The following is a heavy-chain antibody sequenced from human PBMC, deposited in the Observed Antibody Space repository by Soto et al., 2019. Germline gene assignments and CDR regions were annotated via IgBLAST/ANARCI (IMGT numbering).Heavy chain of an antibody. J-gene: IGHJ4*02. CDR3: GRDTSGLDY. Sequence: QVQLVQSGAEVKKPGASVKVSCQASGYTFASHYIHWVRQAPGQGLEWMGVINPNGGNTRYAQRFPDRLTLTTDTPTNTVYLDLSSLSSDDTAVYYCGRDTSGLDYWGQGTLVTVSS. CDR1: GYTFASHY. CDR2: INPNGGNT. V-gene: IGHV1-46*01.